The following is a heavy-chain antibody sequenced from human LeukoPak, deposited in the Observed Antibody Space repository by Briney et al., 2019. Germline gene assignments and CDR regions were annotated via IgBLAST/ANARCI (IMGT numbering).Heavy chain of an antibody. CDR1: GYPFTSYW. CDR2: IYPGDSDT. CDR3: ARKVATSYYYMDV. D-gene: IGHD5-12*01. V-gene: IGHV5-51*01. Sequence: GESLKISCKASGYPFTSYWIGWVRPMPGKGLEWMGIIYPGDSDTRYSPSFQGQVTISADKSISTAYLQWSSLKASDTAMYYCARKVATSYYYMDVWGKGTTVTVSS. J-gene: IGHJ6*03.